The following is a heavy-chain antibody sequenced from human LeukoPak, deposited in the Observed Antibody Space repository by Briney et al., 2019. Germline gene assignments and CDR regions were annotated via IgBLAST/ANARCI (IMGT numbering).Heavy chain of an antibody. J-gene: IGHJ3*02. V-gene: IGHV1-2*02. CDR1: GYTFTGYY. CDR3: ARCCSGGSCRDAFDI. CDR2: INPNSGGT. D-gene: IGHD2-15*01. Sequence: GSSVKVSCKASGYTFTGYYMHGVRQAPGQGLEWMGGINPNSGGTNYAQKFQGRVTMTRDTSISTAYMELSRLRSDATAVYYCARCCSGGSCRDAFDIWGQGTMVTVSS.